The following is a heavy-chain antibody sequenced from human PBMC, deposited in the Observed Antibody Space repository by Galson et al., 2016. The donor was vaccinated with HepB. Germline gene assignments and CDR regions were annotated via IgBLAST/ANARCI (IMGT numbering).Heavy chain of an antibody. J-gene: IGHJ3*02. Sequence: SLRLSCAASGFTVSSNYMSWVRQAPGKGLEWVSVIYSGGSTNYADSVKGRFTISRDNSKNTLYLQMNSLRAEDTAVYHCATGVGELSFDIWGQGTMVTVSS. D-gene: IGHD3-16*01. CDR2: IYSGGST. CDR1: GFTVSSNY. CDR3: ATGVGELSFDI. V-gene: IGHV3-53*01.